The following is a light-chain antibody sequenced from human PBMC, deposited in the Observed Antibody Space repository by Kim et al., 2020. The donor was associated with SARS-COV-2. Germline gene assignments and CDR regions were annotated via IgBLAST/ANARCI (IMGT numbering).Light chain of an antibody. CDR2: DAS. CDR3: QQRNNWPPKVT. V-gene: IGKV3-11*01. Sequence: PGAGATLSSRASQSVSSSLAWYQQGPGQPPRLLIVDASIRASGIPARFSGSGSGTDFSLTISGLEPEDFAVYYCQQRNNWPPKVTFGGGTKVDIK. J-gene: IGKJ4*01. CDR1: QSVSSS.